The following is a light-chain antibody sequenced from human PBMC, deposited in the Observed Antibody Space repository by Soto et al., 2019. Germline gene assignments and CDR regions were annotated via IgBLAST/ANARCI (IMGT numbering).Light chain of an antibody. V-gene: IGKV3-20*01. CDR3: QQYGSSPK. CDR2: GPS. Sequence: EIVLTQSPGTLSLSPGERATLSCRASQSVSSSYLAWYQQKPGQAPRLLIYGPSSRATGIPDRFSGSGSGTDFTLTISRLEPEDFAVYYCQQYGSSPKFGQGTKVDIK. J-gene: IGKJ1*01. CDR1: QSVSSSY.